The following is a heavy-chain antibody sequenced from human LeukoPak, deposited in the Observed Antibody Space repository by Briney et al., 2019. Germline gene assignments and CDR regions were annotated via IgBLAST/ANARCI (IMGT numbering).Heavy chain of an antibody. D-gene: IGHD3-9*01. J-gene: IGHJ4*02. CDR3: ARDHPSDILTGYYSFDY. CDR1: GFTFSSYE. Sequence: PRGSLRLSCAASGFTFSSYEMNWVRQAPGKGLEWVSYISSSGSTIYYADSVKGRFTISRDNAKNSLYLQMNSLRAEDTAVYYCARDHPSDILTGYYSFDYWGQGTLVTVSS. V-gene: IGHV3-48*03. CDR2: ISSSGSTI.